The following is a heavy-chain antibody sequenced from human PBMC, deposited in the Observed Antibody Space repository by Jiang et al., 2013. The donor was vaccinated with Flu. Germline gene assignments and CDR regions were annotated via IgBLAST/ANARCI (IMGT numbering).Heavy chain of an antibody. J-gene: IGHJ5*02. CDR3: AHTDSYGSDFYVVPYSWFDP. CDR2: YWDDDK. D-gene: IGHD3-10*01. V-gene: IGHV2-5*02. Sequence: YWDDDKRYSPSLKSRLTITKDTSKNQVVLTMTNMDPVDTATYYCAHTDSYGSDFYVVPYSWFDPWGQGTLVTVSS.